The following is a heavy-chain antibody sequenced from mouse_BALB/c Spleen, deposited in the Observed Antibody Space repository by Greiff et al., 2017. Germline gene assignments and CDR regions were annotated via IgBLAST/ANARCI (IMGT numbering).Heavy chain of an antibody. Sequence: VKLMESGPGLVAPSQSLSITCTVSGFSLTSYGVHWVRQPPGKGLEWLGVIWAGGSTNYNSALMSRLSISKDNSKSQVFLKMNSLQTDDTAMYYCARDLSMITTWFAYWGQGTLVTVSA. CDR3: ARDLSMITTWFAY. CDR1: GFSLTSYG. D-gene: IGHD2-4*01. CDR2: IWAGGST. J-gene: IGHJ3*01. V-gene: IGHV2-9*02.